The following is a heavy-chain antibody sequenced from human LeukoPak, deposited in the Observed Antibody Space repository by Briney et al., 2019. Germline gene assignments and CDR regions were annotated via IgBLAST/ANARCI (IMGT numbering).Heavy chain of an antibody. CDR3: ASWLPSHY. CDR1: GYNFIRYW. V-gene: IGHV5-51*01. CDR2: IYPGDSDT. D-gene: IGHD5-12*01. J-gene: IGHJ4*02. Sequence: GESLKISSKGSGYNFIRYWIGWVRQMPGKGLEWMGIIYPGDSDTRYSPSFQGQVTISADNSISTAYLQWSSLKASDTAMYYCASWLPSHYWGQGTLVTVSS.